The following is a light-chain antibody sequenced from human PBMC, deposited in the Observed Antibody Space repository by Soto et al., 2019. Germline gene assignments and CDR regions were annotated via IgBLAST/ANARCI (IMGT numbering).Light chain of an antibody. CDR1: QSVGGTY. CDR2: DAS. CDR3: QDYGNSRT. J-gene: IGKJ1*01. V-gene: IGKV3-20*01. Sequence: EVVLTQSPGTLSLSPGERATLFCRASQSVGGTYLAWYQQKPGQAPRLLIYDASNRATGIPDRFSGSASGTDFTLTISRLERDDFAVYYCQDYGNSRTFGQGTKVEIK.